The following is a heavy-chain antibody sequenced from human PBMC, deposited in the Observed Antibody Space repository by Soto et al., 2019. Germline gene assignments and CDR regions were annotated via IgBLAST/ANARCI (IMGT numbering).Heavy chain of an antibody. Sequence: QVQLQESGPGLVKPSQTLSLTCTVSGGSISSGGYYWSWIRQHPGKGLEWIGYIYYSGSTYYNPSLKWRVTISVDTSKNQSSLKLSSVTAADTAVYYCARDLLVAAAGRGYYYYYGMDVWGQGTTVTVSS. CDR1: GGSISSGGYY. J-gene: IGHJ6*02. CDR2: IYYSGST. D-gene: IGHD6-13*01. CDR3: ARDLLVAAAGRGYYYYYGMDV. V-gene: IGHV4-31*03.